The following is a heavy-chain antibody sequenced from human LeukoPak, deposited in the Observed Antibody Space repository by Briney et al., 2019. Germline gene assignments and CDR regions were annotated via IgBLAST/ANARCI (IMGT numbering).Heavy chain of an antibody. CDR2: ITSSGSTI. Sequence: PGGSLRLSCAASGFAFSSYEMNWVRQAPGKGLEWVSYITSSGSTINYADSVKGRFTISRDNAKNSLYLQMNGLRAEDTAVYYCASETDTADNGAFDVWGQGTMVTVSS. J-gene: IGHJ3*01. CDR1: GFAFSSYE. D-gene: IGHD5-18*01. CDR3: ASETDTADNGAFDV. V-gene: IGHV3-48*03.